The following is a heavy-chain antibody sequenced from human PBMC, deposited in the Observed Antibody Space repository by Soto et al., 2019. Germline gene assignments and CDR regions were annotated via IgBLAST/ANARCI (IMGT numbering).Heavy chain of an antibody. Sequence: GGSLRLSCAASGFTFSSYAMSWVRQAPGKGLEWVSAISGSGGSTYYADSVKGRFTISRDNSKNTLYLQMNSLRAEDTAVYYCAKDGPAPYYYDSSGYYHDYWGQGTLVTVSS. CDR1: GFTFSSYA. J-gene: IGHJ4*02. CDR3: AKDGPAPYYYDSSGYYHDY. CDR2: ISGSGGST. D-gene: IGHD3-22*01. V-gene: IGHV3-23*01.